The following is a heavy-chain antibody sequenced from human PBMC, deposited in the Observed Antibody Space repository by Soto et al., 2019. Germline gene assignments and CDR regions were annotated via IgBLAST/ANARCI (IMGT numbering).Heavy chain of an antibody. D-gene: IGHD2-2*01. J-gene: IGHJ6*02. V-gene: IGHV1-69*01. CDR1: GGTFSNYT. Sequence: QVQLVQSGAEVKKPGSSVKVFCKASGGTFSNYTISWVRQAPGQGLEWMGGIIPVFGTTDYEQKFQGRVTITADGSTSTAYMELRSLRSADTAVYYCARSSPYIVVRKPTGNQDYYGMDVWGQGTTVTVSS. CDR2: IIPVFGTT. CDR3: ARSSPYIVVRKPTGNQDYYGMDV.